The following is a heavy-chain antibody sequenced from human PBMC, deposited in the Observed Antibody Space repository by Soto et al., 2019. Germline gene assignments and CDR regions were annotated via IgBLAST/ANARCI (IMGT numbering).Heavy chain of an antibody. J-gene: IGHJ6*02. CDR1: GYTFTGYY. D-gene: IGHD2-2*01. Sequence: ASVKVSCKASGYTFTGYYIHWVREAPGQGLEWMGWINPQTGGTSYAQKFQGRVTLTRDTSINTAYLELSRLTFDDAAVYFCARERYQVISDGMDVWGQGTTVTVSS. CDR2: INPQTGGT. CDR3: ARERYQVISDGMDV. V-gene: IGHV1-2*02.